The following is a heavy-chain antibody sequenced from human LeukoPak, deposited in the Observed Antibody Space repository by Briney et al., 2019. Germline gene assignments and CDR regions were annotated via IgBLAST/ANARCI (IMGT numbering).Heavy chain of an antibody. D-gene: IGHD2-15*01. CDR1: GFTFSDYE. CDR3: ARGPRDPTEYCSRGTCSPTYEV. Sequence: GGSLRLSCAASGFTFSDYEMNWVRQAPGKGMEWVSYISSSGRRIYYADSVKGRFTISRDNAKNSLYLQMNSLRVDDTAIYYCARGPRDPTEYCSRGTCSPTYEVWGQGTLVTVSS. CDR2: ISSSGRRI. V-gene: IGHV3-48*03. J-gene: IGHJ4*02.